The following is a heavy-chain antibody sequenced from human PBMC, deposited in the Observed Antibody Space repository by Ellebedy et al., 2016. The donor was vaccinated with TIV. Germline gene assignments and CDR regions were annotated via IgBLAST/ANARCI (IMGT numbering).Heavy chain of an antibody. J-gene: IGHJ6*02. D-gene: IGHD3-10*01. CDR1: GYTLISHY. Sequence: ASVKVSCKASGYTLISHYMHWVRQAPGQGLEWMGIINPSSGTTTYAQKFQDRVTMTRDTSTSTVYMEVNNLRSEETAVYYCARDLSYYGSGSRHYYYYYGMDVWGQGTTVTVSS. CDR2: INPSSGTT. CDR3: ARDLSYYGSGSRHYYYYYGMDV. V-gene: IGHV1-46*01.